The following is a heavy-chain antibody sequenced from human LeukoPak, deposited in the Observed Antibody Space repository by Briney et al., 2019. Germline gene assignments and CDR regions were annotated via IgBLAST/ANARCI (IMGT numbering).Heavy chain of an antibody. D-gene: IGHD3-9*01. CDR3: TTDLLSYLDFDWLFTFDY. J-gene: IGHJ4*02. CDR1: GFTFSNAW. CDR2: IKSKTDGGTT. Sequence: PGGSLRLSCAASGFTFSNAWMSWVRQAPGKGLEWVGRIKSKTDGGTTDYAAPVKGRFTISRDDSKNTLYLQMNSLKTEDTAVYYCTTDLLSYLDFDWLFTFDYWGQGTLVTVSS. V-gene: IGHV3-15*01.